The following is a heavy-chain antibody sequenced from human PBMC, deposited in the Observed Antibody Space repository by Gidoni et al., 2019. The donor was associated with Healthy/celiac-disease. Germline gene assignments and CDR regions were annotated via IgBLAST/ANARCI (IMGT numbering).Heavy chain of an antibody. D-gene: IGHD5-18*01. Sequence: QVQLVQSGAEVKKPGSSVKISCKASGGPFSSYAISWVRQAPGQGLEWMGGSIPSFGTANYAQKFQGRVTITADKSTSTAYMELSSLRSEDTAVYYCARCGPIQRRTHYYYYYMDVWGKGTTVTVSS. CDR2: SIPSFGTA. V-gene: IGHV1-69*06. CDR3: ARCGPIQRRTHYYYYYMDV. J-gene: IGHJ6*03. CDR1: GGPFSSYA.